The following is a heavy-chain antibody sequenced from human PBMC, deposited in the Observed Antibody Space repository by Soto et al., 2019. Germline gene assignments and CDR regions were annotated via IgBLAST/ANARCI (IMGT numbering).Heavy chain of an antibody. Sequence: EVLLLESGGGLVQPGGSLRLSCEASGFSFSSFAMNWVRQAPGKGLEWVSAIGDSGASTYYADSVKGRFTISRDNSRNTLSLPPNSLRAADSAVYYCSKGVELDVWGNGTTVTVSS. CDR3: SKGVELDV. CDR2: IGDSGAST. CDR1: GFSFSSFA. J-gene: IGHJ6*04. V-gene: IGHV3-23*01. D-gene: IGHD1-26*01.